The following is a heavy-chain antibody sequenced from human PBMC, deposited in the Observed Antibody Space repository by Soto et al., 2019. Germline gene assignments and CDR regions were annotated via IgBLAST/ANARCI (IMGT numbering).Heavy chain of an antibody. D-gene: IGHD6-13*01. CDR3: ARAGSGYSSSWYEGGFDP. CDR2: INHSGST. V-gene: IGHV4-34*01. Sequence: SETLSLTCAVYGGSFSGYYWSWIRQPPGKGLEWIGEINHSGSTNYNPSLKSRVTISVDTSKNQFSLKLSSVTAADTAVYYCARAGSGYSSSWYEGGFDPWGQGTLVTVSS. J-gene: IGHJ5*02. CDR1: GGSFSGYY.